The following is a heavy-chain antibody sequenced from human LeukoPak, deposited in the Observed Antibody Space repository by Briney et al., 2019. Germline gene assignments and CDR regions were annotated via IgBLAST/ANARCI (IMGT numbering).Heavy chain of an antibody. Sequence: ASVKVSCKASGYSFTGHYMHWVRQAPGQGLEWMGVINPRGTSTSYAQKIQGRVTMTRDMSTSTVYMELSSLRSEDTAVYYCARTMGEDSSGHYSGDIDYWGQGTLVTVSS. D-gene: IGHD3-22*01. CDR3: ARTMGEDSSGHYSGDIDY. CDR2: INPRGTST. J-gene: IGHJ4*02. CDR1: GYSFTGHY. V-gene: IGHV1-46*01.